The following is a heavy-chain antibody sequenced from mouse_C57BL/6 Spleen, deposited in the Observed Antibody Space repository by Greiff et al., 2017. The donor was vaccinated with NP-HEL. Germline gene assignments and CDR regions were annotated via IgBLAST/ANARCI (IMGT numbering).Heavy chain of an antibody. D-gene: IGHD1-1*01. CDR3: ARDDGSFDY. Sequence: VQLKQSGGGLVKPGGSLKLSCAASGFTFSDYGMHWVRQAPEKGLEWVAYISSGRSTIYYADTVKGRFTISRDNAKNTLFLQMTSLRSEDTAMYYCARDDGSFDYWGQGTTLTVSS. V-gene: IGHV5-17*01. CDR2: ISSGRSTI. J-gene: IGHJ2*01. CDR1: GFTFSDYG.